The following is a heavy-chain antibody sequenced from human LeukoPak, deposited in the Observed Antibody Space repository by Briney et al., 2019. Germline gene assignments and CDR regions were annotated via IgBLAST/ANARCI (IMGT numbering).Heavy chain of an antibody. V-gene: IGHV3-48*02. J-gene: IGHJ3*02. CDR2: ISGSSRTI. CDR3: ARDRMWAFDI. Sequence: GGSLRLSCAASGFTFNDHSINWVRQAPGKGLEWISYISGSSRTISYAGSVKGRFIISRDNAKKSVYLQMNSLRDEDTAVYYCARDRMWAFDIWGQGTMVTVSS. D-gene: IGHD2-21*01. CDR1: GFTFNDHS.